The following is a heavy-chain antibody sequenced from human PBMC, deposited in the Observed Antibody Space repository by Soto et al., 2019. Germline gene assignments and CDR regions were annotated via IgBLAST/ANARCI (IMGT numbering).Heavy chain of an antibody. CDR3: ARHLGGRRVYVWGSYRYTPYWFAP. Sequence: SETLSLTCTVSGGSISSSSYYWGWIRQPPGKGLEWIGSIYYSGSTYYKPSLKSRVTISVDTSKKQFSLKLSSVTAAETAVYNCARHLGGRRVYVWGSYRYTPYWFAPWGQGTLVTVSS. V-gene: IGHV4-39*01. D-gene: IGHD3-16*02. J-gene: IGHJ5*02. CDR1: GGSISSSSYY. CDR2: IYYSGST.